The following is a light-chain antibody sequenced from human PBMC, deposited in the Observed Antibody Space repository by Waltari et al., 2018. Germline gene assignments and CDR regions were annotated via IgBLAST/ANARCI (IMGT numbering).Light chain of an antibody. Sequence: QSVLTQPPSVSGAPGQRVTISCTGSSSNIGAGYDVHWYQQFPGTAPKLLIYGNNNRPSGVPDRFSASKSGTSASLAITGLQAEDEANYYCQSYDTNLVVFGGGTKLTVL. V-gene: IGLV1-40*01. J-gene: IGLJ2*01. CDR1: SSNIGAGYD. CDR3: QSYDTNLVV. CDR2: GNN.